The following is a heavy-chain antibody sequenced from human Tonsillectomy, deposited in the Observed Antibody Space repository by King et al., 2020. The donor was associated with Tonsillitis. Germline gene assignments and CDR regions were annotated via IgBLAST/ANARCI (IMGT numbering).Heavy chain of an antibody. CDR3: ARVGYSGTYYNY. Sequence: VQLVESGGGLVKPGGSLRLYCAASGFTFSSYTMNWVRRAPGKGLEWVSSISDRSSYIYYADSVKGRFTISRDNAKNSLYLQMNSLRAEDTAVYYCARVGYSGTYYNYWGQGTLVTVSS. CDR1: GFTFSSYT. D-gene: IGHD1-26*01. V-gene: IGHV3-21*01. CDR2: ISDRSSYI. J-gene: IGHJ4*02.